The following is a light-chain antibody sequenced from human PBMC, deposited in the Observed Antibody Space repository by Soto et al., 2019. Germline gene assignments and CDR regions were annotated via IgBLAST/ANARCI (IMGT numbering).Light chain of an antibody. CDR2: AAS. V-gene: IGKV3D-15*01. CDR1: QSVSSN. Sequence: EMRMKQAPATLSVSPGQRATRCCRASQSVSSNLAWYQQKPGQAPRLLMYAASTRATGIPARFSGSGSGTEFTLTISSLQSEDFAVYYCQQYNSWPTWTFGQGTKVDIK. CDR3: QQYNSWPTWT. J-gene: IGKJ1*01.